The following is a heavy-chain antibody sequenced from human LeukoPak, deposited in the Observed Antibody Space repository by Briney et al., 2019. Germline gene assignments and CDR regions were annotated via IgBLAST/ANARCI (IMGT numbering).Heavy chain of an antibody. V-gene: IGHV3-21*01. CDR1: GFTFSSYS. D-gene: IGHD2/OR15-2a*01. CDR2: ISSSSSYI. CDR3: ARVSFSTGLNWFDP. J-gene: IGHJ5*02. Sequence: GGSLRLSCAASGFTFSSYSMNWVRQAPGKGLEWVSSISSSSSYIYYADSVKGRFTISRDNAKNSLYLQMNSLRAEDTAVYYCARVSFSTGLNWFDPWGQGTLVTVSS.